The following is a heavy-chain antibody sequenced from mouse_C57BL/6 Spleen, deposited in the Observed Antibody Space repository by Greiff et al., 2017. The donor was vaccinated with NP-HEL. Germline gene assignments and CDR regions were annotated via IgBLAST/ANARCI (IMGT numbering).Heavy chain of an antibody. V-gene: IGHV5-12*01. CDR1: GFTFSDYY. CDR3: ARVYSNYVAWFAY. CDR2: ISNGGGST. D-gene: IGHD2-5*01. Sequence: EVKLVESGGGLVQPGGSLKLSCAASGFTFSDYYMYWVRQTPEKRLEWVAYISNGGGSTYYPDTVKGRFTISRDNAKNTLYLQMSRLKSEDTAMYYCARVYSNYVAWFAYWGQGTLVTVSA. J-gene: IGHJ3*01.